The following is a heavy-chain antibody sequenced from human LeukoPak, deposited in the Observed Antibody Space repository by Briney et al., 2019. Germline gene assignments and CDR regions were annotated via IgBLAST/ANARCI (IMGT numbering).Heavy chain of an antibody. CDR2: ISSSSSYI. V-gene: IGHV3-21*01. D-gene: IGHD3-9*01. J-gene: IGHJ5*02. CDR1: GFTFSSYS. Sequence: PGGSLRLSCAASGFTFSSYSMNWVRQAPGKGLEWVSSISSSSSYIYYADSVKGRFTISRDNAKNSLYLQMNSLRAEDTAVYYCAYYDILTGLPTHDSWGQGTLVTVSS. CDR3: AYYDILTGLPTHDS.